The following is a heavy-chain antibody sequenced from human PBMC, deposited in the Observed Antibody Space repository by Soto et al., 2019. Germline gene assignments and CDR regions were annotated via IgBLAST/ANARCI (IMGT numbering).Heavy chain of an antibody. CDR3: ATSTSGWLQPYYFDY. CDR1: GGSISSGGYY. CDR2: IYYSGST. J-gene: IGHJ4*02. D-gene: IGHD2-2*01. Sequence: QVQLQESGPGLVKPSQTLSLTCTVSGGSISSGGYYWSWIRQHPGKGLEWIGYIYYSGSTYYNPSLKSRVTISVDTSKNQFSLKLSSVTAADTAVYYGATSTSGWLQPYYFDYWGQGTLVTVSS. V-gene: IGHV4-31*03.